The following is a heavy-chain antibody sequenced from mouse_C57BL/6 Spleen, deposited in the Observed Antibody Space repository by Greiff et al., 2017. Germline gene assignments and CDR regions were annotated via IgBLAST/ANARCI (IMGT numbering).Heavy chain of an antibody. Sequence: VQLQQSGPGLVQPSQSLSITCTVSGFSLTSYGVHWVRQSPGKGLEWLGVLWRGGSTDYNAAFMSRLSITKDNYKSQVFFKMNSLQADDTAIYYCAKTHSTMVTTGFAYWGQGTLVTVSA. D-gene: IGHD2-2*01. CDR1: GFSLTSYG. J-gene: IGHJ3*01. V-gene: IGHV2-5*01. CDR2: LWRGGST. CDR3: AKTHSTMVTTGFAY.